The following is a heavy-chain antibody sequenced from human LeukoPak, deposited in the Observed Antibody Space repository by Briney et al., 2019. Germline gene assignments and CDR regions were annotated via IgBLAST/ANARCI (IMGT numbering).Heavy chain of an antibody. V-gene: IGHV3-11*04. Sequence: SGGSLRLSCAASGFTFNDYYMSWIRQAPGKGLEWVSYMSSSGSTIYYADSVKGRFTISRDNAKNSLYLQMNSLRAEDTAVYYCARDASHFESSGYYPSDFDYWGQGTLVTVSS. CDR3: ARDASHFESSGYYPSDFDY. CDR2: MSSSGSTI. CDR1: GFTFNDYY. J-gene: IGHJ4*02. D-gene: IGHD3-22*01.